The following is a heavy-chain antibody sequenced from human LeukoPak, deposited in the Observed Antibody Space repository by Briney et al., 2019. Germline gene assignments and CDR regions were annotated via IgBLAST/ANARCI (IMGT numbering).Heavy chain of an antibody. D-gene: IGHD2/OR15-2a*01. CDR2: ISASGST. CDR1: GGSISSYY. CDR3: ARDLIIPPYNWFDP. J-gene: IGHJ5*02. V-gene: IGHV4-4*07. Sequence: PSETLSLTCTVSGGSISSYYWSWIRQPAGKGLEWIGLISASGSTNYNPSLKSRVTMSVDTSKNQFSLKLTSVTAADTAVYYCARDLIIPPYNWFDPWGQGTQVTVSS.